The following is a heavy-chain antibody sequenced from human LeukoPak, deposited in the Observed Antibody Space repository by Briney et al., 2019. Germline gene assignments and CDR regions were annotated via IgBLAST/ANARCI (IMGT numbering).Heavy chain of an antibody. CDR2: LKSKADGGTI. D-gene: IGHD4/OR15-4a*01. V-gene: IGHV3-15*01. J-gene: IGHJ1*01. CDR1: GFNISNAW. Sequence: GGSLRLSCEALGFNISNAWMSWVRQTPGKGLEWVGRLKSKADGGTIDLAAPVTDRFTIYRDDSKNLMHLQLNSLKTEDSGVYFCTTDRLFFQHWGQGTVVTVS. CDR3: TTDRLFFQH.